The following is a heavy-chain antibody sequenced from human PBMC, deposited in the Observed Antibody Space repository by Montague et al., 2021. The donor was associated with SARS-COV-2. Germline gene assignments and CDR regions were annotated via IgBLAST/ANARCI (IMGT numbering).Heavy chain of an antibody. CDR2: INHSGST. D-gene: IGHD4-17*01. CDR1: GGSFSGYY. J-gene: IGHJ6*02. V-gene: IGHV4-34*01. CDR3: ARGRTVTTFYYYYYGMDV. Sequence: SETLSLTCAVYGGSFSGYYWSWIRQPPGRGLEWIGVINHSGSTNYNPSLKSRVTISVDTSKNQLSLKLSSVTAADTAVYYCARGRTVTTFYYYYYGMDVWGQGTTVTVSS.